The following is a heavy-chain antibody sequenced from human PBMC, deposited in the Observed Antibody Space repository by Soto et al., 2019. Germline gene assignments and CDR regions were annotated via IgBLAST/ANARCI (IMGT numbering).Heavy chain of an antibody. D-gene: IGHD2-21*02. CDR2: IYWDDDK. Sequence: QITLKESSPTLVKPTQTLTLTCTFSGFSLSTSGVGVGWIRQPPGKALEWLALIYWDDDKRYSPSLKSRLTITKDTSKNQVVLTMTNMDPVDTATYYCAHICGGDCPVDYWGQGTLVTVSS. V-gene: IGHV2-5*02. J-gene: IGHJ4*02. CDR3: AHICGGDCPVDY. CDR1: GFSLSTSGVG.